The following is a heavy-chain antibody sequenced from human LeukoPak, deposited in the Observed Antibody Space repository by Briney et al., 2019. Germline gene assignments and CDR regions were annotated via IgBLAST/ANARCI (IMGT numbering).Heavy chain of an antibody. CDR1: GGSIISYY. J-gene: IGHJ4*02. V-gene: IGHV4-59*01. CDR3: ARVRGYRDGYNHPFDY. Sequence: PSETLSLTCTVSGGSIISYYWSWIRQPPGKGLEWMGYIYYSGSTNYNPSLKSRVTTSVDTSKNQFSLKLSSVTAADTAVYYCARVRGYRDGYNHPFDYWGQGTLVTVSS. CDR2: IYYSGST. D-gene: IGHD5-24*01.